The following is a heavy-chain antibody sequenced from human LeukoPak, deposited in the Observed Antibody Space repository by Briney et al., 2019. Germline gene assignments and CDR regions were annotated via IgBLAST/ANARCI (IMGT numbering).Heavy chain of an antibody. D-gene: IGHD3-16*01. CDR2: IYHTGST. V-gene: IGHV4-59*02. Sequence: SETLTLTCTISGGSVSDYYWSWIRQSPGKGLEWIGYIYHTGSTSYNPSLKSRVTISVDTSKNQFSLKLSSVTAADTAVYYCARGPSQRGLYNWGQGTLVTVSS. CDR1: GGSVSDYY. CDR3: ARGPSQRGLYN. J-gene: IGHJ4*02.